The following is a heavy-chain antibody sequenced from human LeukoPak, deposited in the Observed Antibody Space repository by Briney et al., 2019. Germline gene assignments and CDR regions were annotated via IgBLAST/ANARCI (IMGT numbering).Heavy chain of an antibody. V-gene: IGHV4-34*01. CDR1: GGSISSYY. Sequence: MPSETLSLTCTVSGGSISSYYWSWIRQPPGKGLEWIGEINHSGSTNHNPSLKSRVTISVDTSKKQFSLKLSSVPAADTAVYYCARGRSSSSTGWFDPWGQGTLVTVSS. CDR3: ARGRSSSSTGWFDP. D-gene: IGHD6-13*01. J-gene: IGHJ5*02. CDR2: INHSGST.